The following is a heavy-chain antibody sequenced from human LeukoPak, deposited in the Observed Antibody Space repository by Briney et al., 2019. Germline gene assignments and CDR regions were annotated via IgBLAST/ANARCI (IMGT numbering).Heavy chain of an antibody. CDR2: INPSGST. Sequence: PSETLSLTCAVYTGSFSGYYWSWIRQPPGKGLEWIGEINPSGSTTYNPSLKSRVTISIDTSKNQFSLKLSSVTAADTAVYYCAREGLNMVRGVIPKEAWGWFDPWGQGTLVTVSS. CDR3: AREGLNMVRGVIPKEAWGWFDP. CDR1: TGSFSGYY. D-gene: IGHD3-10*01. J-gene: IGHJ5*02. V-gene: IGHV4-34*01.